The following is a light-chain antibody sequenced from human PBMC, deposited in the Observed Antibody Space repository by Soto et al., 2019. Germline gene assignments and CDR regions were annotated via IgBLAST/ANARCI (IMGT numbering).Light chain of an antibody. V-gene: IGKV1-39*01. J-gene: IGKJ3*01. CDR3: QQSYTSPLT. CDR1: QSISSY. CDR2: AAS. Sequence: DIQMTQSPSSLSASVGDRVTITCRASQSISSYLSWYQQRPGKAPKLLIYAASSLKIGVTSRFSGGRCGTYFMLTISRLQTEVIATYYCQQSYTSPLTFGPGTKVDIK.